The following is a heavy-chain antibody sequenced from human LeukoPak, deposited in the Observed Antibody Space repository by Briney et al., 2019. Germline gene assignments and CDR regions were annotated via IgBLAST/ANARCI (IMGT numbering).Heavy chain of an antibody. V-gene: IGHV3-48*01. D-gene: IGHD3-3*01. CDR1: GFTFSSYS. Sequence: SCAXXGFTFSSYSXNWVRQAPGKGLEWVSYISSSSSTIYYADSVKGRFTISRDNAKNSLYLQMNSLRAEDTAVYYCARLSLTIFGVVIPDDAFDIWGQGTMVTVSS. J-gene: IGHJ3*02. CDR2: ISSSSSTI. CDR3: ARLSLTIFGVVIPDDAFDI.